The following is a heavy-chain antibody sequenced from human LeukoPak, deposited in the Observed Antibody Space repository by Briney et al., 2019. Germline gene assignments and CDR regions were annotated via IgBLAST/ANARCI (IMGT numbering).Heavy chain of an antibody. CDR1: GGTFSSYA. J-gene: IGHJ3*02. Sequence: ASVKVSCKASGGTFSSYAINWVRQATGRGLEWMGWMNPNSGNTGYAQKFQGRVTMTRNTSISTAYMELSSLRSEDTAVYYCARALTEDAFDIWGQGTMVTVSS. CDR3: ARALTEDAFDI. V-gene: IGHV1-8*02. CDR2: MNPNSGNT. D-gene: IGHD2-8*01.